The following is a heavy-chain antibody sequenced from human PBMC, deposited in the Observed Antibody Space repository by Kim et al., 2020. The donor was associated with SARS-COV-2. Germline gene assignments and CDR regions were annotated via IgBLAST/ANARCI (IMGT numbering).Heavy chain of an antibody. Sequence: GGSLRLSCAASGFTFSSYAMHWVRQAPGKGLEWVAVISYDGSNKYYADSVKGRFTISRDNSKNTLYLQMNSLRAEDTAVYYCAREWTTVVTGGFAFDIWG. CDR2: ISYDGSNK. J-gene: IGHJ3*02. D-gene: IGHD4-17*01. CDR3: AREWTTVVTGGFAFDI. CDR1: GFTFSSYA. V-gene: IGHV3-30*04.